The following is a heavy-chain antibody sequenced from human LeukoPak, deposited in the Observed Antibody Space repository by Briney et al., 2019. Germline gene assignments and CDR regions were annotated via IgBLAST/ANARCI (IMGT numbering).Heavy chain of an antibody. Sequence: SETLSLTCLVSGDSMRSDFWSWIRQPPGKGLEWIGYVSGSGSTNYNPTVKSRVTISLDTSKKQFSLNVTSVTAADTAVYYCARLIRYPGSGNYTDVWGKGTAVTVSS. CDR1: GDSMRSDF. D-gene: IGHD1-14*01. CDR2: VSGSGST. CDR3: ARLIRYPGSGNYTDV. V-gene: IGHV4-59*01. J-gene: IGHJ6*03.